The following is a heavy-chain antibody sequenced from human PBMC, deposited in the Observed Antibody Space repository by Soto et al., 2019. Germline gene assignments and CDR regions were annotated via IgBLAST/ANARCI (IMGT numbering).Heavy chain of an antibody. V-gene: IGHV3-33*01. D-gene: IGHD3-10*01. CDR1: GFTFSSYG. J-gene: IGHJ4*02. CDR2: IWYDGSDK. CDR3: ASHLWFGELPNDY. Sequence: GGSLRLSCAASGFTFSSYGMHWVRQAPGKGLEWVAVIWYDGSDKYYADSVKGRFTISRDNSKNTLYLQMNSLRAEDTAVYYCASHLWFGELPNDYWGQGTLVTVS.